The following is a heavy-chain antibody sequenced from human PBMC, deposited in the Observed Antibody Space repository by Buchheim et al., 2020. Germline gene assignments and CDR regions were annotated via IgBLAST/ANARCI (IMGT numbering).Heavy chain of an antibody. CDR1: GGSVSSGSYY. V-gene: IGHV4-61*01. CDR3: ARMGQPGSHGRSRPGVAGSDY. D-gene: IGHD6-19*01. Sequence: QVQLQESGPGLVKPSETLSLTCTVSGGSVSSGSYYWSWIRQPPGKGLEWIGYIYYSGSTNYNPSLKSRVTIPVDTSKNQFSLKLSSVTAADTAVYYCARMGQPGSHGRSRPGVAGSDYWGQGTL. CDR2: IYYSGST. J-gene: IGHJ4*02.